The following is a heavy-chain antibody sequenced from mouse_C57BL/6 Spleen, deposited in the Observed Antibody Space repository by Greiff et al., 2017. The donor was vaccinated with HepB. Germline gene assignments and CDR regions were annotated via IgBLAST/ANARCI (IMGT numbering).Heavy chain of an antibody. J-gene: IGHJ4*01. D-gene: IGHD2-4*01. V-gene: IGHV1-76*01. Sequence: QVQLQQSGAELVRPGASVKLSCKASGYTFTDYYINWVKQRPGQGLEWIARLYPGSGNTYYNEKFKGKATLTAAKSSSTAYMQLSSLTSEDSAVYFWARAPRDYDGVYAMDYWGQGTSVTVSS. CDR1: GYTFTDYY. CDR2: LYPGSGNT. CDR3: ARAPRDYDGVYAMDY.